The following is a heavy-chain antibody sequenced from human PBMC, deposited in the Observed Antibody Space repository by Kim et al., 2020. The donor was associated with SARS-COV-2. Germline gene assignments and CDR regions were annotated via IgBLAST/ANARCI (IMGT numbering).Heavy chain of an antibody. CDR2: IYYSGST. CDR3: ARAQYSGQYAFDI. J-gene: IGHJ3*02. CDR1: GGSISSYY. Sequence: SETLSLTCTVSGGSISSYYWSWIRQPPGKGLEWIGYIYYSGSTNYNPSLKSRVTISVDTSKNQFSLKLSSVTAADTAVYYCARAQYSGQYAFDIWGQGTMVTVSS. V-gene: IGHV4-59*01. D-gene: IGHD1-26*01.